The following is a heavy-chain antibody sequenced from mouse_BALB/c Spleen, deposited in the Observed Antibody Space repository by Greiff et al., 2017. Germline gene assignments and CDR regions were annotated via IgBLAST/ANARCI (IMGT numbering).Heavy chain of an antibody. Sequence: VKLVESGPGLVAPSQSLSITCTVSGFSLTSYGVHWVRQPPGKGLEWLGVIWAGGSTNYNSALMSRLSISKDNSKSQVFLKMISLQTDDTAMYYCAREGDYDGFDYWGQGTTLTVSS. CDR2: IWAGGST. D-gene: IGHD2-4*01. V-gene: IGHV2-9*02. J-gene: IGHJ2*01. CDR1: GFSLTSYG. CDR3: AREGDYDGFDY.